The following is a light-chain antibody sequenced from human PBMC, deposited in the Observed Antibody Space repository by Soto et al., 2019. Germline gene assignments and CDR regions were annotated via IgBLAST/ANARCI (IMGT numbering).Light chain of an antibody. J-gene: IGKJ3*01. CDR3: QXYSSVPV. V-gene: IGKV1-27*01. CDR2: AAS. Sequence: DIQMTQSPTSLSASVGDXXTXTCXASQDIRNFVAWYQQKPGKAPKLLIYAASTLQSGVPSRFSGSGSGTDFTLTINSLQPXDVATYXCQXYSSVPVFGPGTKVEIK. CDR1: QDIRNF.